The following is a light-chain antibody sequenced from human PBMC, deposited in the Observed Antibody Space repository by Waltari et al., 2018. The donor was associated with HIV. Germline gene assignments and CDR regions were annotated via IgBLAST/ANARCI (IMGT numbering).Light chain of an antibody. CDR3: QVWDTDKGHPV. V-gene: IGLV3-21*02. Sequence: HVPTQTPSVSVAPGQTASISCGGDNPEGLSVHWYQQRPGQAPVLVIYRDNDRPSCIPERFSGFTSGKTATLSITRVEAGDEADYYCQVWDTDKGHPVFGGGTHLSVL. CDR2: RDN. J-gene: IGLJ7*01. CDR1: NPEGLS.